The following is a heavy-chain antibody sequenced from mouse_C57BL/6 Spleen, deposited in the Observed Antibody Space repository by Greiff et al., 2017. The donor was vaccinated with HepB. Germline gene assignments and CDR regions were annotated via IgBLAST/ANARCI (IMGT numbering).Heavy chain of an antibody. Sequence: EVKLVESGGGLVKPGGSLKLSCAASGFTFSSYTMSWVRQTPEKRLEWVATISGGGGNTYYPDSVKGRFTISRDNAKNTLYLQMSSLRSEDTALYYCARHGYYGSSYPFAYWGQGTLVTVSA. CDR2: ISGGGGNT. V-gene: IGHV5-9*01. CDR3: ARHGYYGSSYPFAY. CDR1: GFTFSSYT. J-gene: IGHJ3*01. D-gene: IGHD1-1*01.